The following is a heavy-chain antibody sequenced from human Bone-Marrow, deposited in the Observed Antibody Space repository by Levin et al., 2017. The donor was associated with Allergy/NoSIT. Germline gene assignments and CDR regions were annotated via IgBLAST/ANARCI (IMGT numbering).Heavy chain of an antibody. V-gene: IGHV1-3*01. CDR3: TRSSVWFGEMFQY. D-gene: IGHD3-10*01. CDR1: GYTFTIYA. CDR2: INAGKGNT. Sequence: EASVKVSCKASGYTFTIYALHWVRQAPGQGLEWMGWINAGKGNTKYSQKFQDRVTISRDTSASTAYMELSGLRSEDTAVYYCTRSSVWFGEMFQYWGQGTMVTVSS. J-gene: IGHJ1*01.